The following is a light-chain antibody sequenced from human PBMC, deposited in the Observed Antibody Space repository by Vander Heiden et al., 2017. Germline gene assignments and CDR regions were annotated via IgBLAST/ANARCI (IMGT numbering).Light chain of an antibody. J-gene: IGKJ3*01. Sequence: DIVLTQSPGTLSLSPGERATISCRASQSVSNAYLAWYSQKPGQAPRLLIYATSARATGIPDRFSGSGSGTDFTLTVSRLEPEDFAVYYCQQYGASPLTFGPGTRVDIK. CDR1: QSVSNAY. V-gene: IGKV3-20*01. CDR2: ATS. CDR3: QQYGASPLT.